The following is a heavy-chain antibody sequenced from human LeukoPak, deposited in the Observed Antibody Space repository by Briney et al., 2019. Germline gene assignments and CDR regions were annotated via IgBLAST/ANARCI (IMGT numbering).Heavy chain of an antibody. D-gene: IGHD5-12*01. Sequence: GGSLRLSSAASGFTFSSYAMSWVRQAPGKGLEWVSAISGSGGSTYYADSVKGRFTISRDNSKNTLYLQMNSLRAEDTAVYYCAKSPWRTYYYYMDVWGKGTTVTISS. CDR1: GFTFSSYA. V-gene: IGHV3-23*01. CDR2: ISGSGGST. CDR3: AKSPWRTYYYYMDV. J-gene: IGHJ6*03.